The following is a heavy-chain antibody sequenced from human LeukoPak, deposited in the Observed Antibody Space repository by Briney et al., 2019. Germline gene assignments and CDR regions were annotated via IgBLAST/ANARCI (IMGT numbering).Heavy chain of an antibody. CDR2: INPSGGST. CDR1: GYTFTSYY. V-gene: IGHV1-46*01. J-gene: IGHJ3*02. D-gene: IGHD3-16*01. Sequence: ASVKVSCKASGYTFTSYYMHWVRQAPGQGLEWMGIINPSGGSTSYALKFQGRVTMTRDMSASTVYMELSSLRSEDTAVYYCAGTSYDYVWGSSHAFDIWGQGTMVTVSS. CDR3: AGTSYDYVWGSSHAFDI.